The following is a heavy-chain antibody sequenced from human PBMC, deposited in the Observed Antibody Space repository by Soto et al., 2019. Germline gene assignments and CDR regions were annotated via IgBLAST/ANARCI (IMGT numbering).Heavy chain of an antibody. D-gene: IGHD1-26*01. J-gene: IGHJ4*02. CDR3: ALALGPTTGLDY. CDR2: IFNRGTT. CDR1: GASTVSHYH. Sequence: QVPLPESGPGLVKPSQTLSLTCSVSGASTVSHYHWTWIRQPPRKGLEWMGYIFNRGTTFYNPSLTSRLSISMDTSGNHFSLELRSVTAADTAVYYCALALGPTTGLDYWGQGTLVTVSS. V-gene: IGHV4-31*02.